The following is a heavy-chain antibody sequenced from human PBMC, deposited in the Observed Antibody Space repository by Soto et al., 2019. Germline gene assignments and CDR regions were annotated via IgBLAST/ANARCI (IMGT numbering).Heavy chain of an antibody. J-gene: IGHJ5*02. CDR1: GYTFTSYD. CDR2: MNPNSGNT. CDR3: ARGRQWLVPAWFDP. V-gene: IGHV1-8*01. Sequence: ASVKVSCKASGYTFTSYDINWVRQATGQGLEWMGWMNPNSGNTGYAQKFQGRVTMTRNTSISTAYMELSSLRSEDTAVYYCARGRQWLVPAWFDPWGQGTLVTVSS. D-gene: IGHD6-19*01.